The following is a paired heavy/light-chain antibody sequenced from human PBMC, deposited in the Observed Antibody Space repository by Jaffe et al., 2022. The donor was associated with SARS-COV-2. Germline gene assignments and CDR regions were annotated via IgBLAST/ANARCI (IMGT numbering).Heavy chain of an antibody. J-gene: IGHJ3*01. D-gene: IGHD6-13*01. V-gene: IGHV3-11*01. Sequence: QVQLVESGGGLVKPGGSLRLSCSASGFSFSDYYMHWVRQVPGKGLEWLSYISTGGTGTYYADSVEGRFTISRDSAKSTLYLQLNSLTAEDTAVYFCARDVRGSAAAVDGHDAFDVWGQGTVVTVSS. CDR2: ISTGGTGT. CDR1: GFSFSDYY. CDR3: ARDVRGSAAAVDGHDAFDV.
Light chain of an antibody. CDR3: QQSYTTFT. CDR2: AAS. Sequence: DIQMAQSPSSLSASVGDRVTISCRAGQTISTYLNWYQQKPGQAPKLVIYAASILQRGVPPRFSGSGSGTDFTLTISGLQPEDFATYYCQQSYTTFTFGGGTKVEIK. CDR1: QTISTY. V-gene: IGKV1-39*01. J-gene: IGKJ4*02.